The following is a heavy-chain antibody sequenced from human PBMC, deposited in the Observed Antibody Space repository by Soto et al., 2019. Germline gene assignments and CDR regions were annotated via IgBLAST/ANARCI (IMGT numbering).Heavy chain of an antibody. CDR3: TGDEAYYKFDP. V-gene: IGHV3-48*01. D-gene: IGHD1-26*01. Sequence: HPGGSLRLSCAASGFTFSSYSMNWIRQAPGKGLEWVSYISSSSSTIYYADSVKGRFTISRDNAKNSLYLQMNSLRAEDTAVYYCTGDEAYYKFDPWGQGTLVTVSS. CDR1: GFTFSSYS. CDR2: ISSSSSTI. J-gene: IGHJ5*02.